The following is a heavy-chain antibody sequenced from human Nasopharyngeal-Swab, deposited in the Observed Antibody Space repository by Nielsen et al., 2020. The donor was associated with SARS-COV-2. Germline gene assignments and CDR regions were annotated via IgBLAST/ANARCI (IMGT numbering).Heavy chain of an antibody. CDR1: GFTFSNAW. V-gene: IGHV3-15*01. Sequence: GGPLRLSYADSGFTFSNAWMSGVRQAQGKGLEWVGRIKSKTDGGTTDYAAPVKGRFTIPRDDSKNTLYLQMNSLKTEDTAVYYCTTKDWNGIDYWGQGTLVTVSS. J-gene: IGHJ4*02. CDR3: TTKDWNGIDY. CDR2: IKSKTDGGTT. D-gene: IGHD1-1*01.